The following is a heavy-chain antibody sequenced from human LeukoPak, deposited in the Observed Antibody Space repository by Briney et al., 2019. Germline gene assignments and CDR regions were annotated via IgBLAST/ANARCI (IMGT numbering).Heavy chain of an antibody. CDR3: ARAPPYCGGDCSDWYFDL. D-gene: IGHD2-21*02. CDR2: ISRGAASI. V-gene: IGHV3-21*01. CDR1: GFTFSSYS. J-gene: IGHJ2*01. Sequence: GGSLRLSCEASGFTFSSYSMNWVRQAPGKGLEWVSSISRGAASIYYADSLKGRFTISRDNARNSLYLQMNSLRVEDTAVYYCARAPPYCGGDCSDWYFDLWARGTLVGVSS.